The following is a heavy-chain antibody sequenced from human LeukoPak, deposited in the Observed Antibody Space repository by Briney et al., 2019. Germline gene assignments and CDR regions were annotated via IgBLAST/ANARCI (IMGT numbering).Heavy chain of an antibody. Sequence: GGSLRLSCAASGFTFSSYWMSWVRQAPGKGLGWVANIKQDGSEKYYVDSVKGRFTISRDNAKNSLYLQMNSLRAEDTAVYYCARRGYYGSGSYFSYWGQGTLVTVSS. CDR2: IKQDGSEK. CDR3: ARRGYYGSGSYFSY. J-gene: IGHJ4*02. V-gene: IGHV3-7*03. CDR1: GFTFSSYW. D-gene: IGHD3-10*01.